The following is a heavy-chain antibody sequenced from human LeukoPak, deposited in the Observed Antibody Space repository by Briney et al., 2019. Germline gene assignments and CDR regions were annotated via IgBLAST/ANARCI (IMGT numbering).Heavy chain of an antibody. CDR3: ARAVATDYYYYGMDV. Sequence: PGGSLRLSCAASGFTVSSNYMSWVRQAPGKGLEWVSVIYSGGSTHYADSVKGRFIISRDNSKNRLYLQINSLRAEDTAVYYCARAVATDYYYYGMDVWGQGTTVTVSS. CDR1: GFTVSSNY. J-gene: IGHJ6*02. D-gene: IGHD5-12*01. V-gene: IGHV3-66*01. CDR2: IYSGGST.